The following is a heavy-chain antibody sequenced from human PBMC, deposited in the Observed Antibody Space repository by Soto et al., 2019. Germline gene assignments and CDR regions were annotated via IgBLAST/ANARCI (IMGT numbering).Heavy chain of an antibody. CDR1: GFTFSNAW. Sequence: GGSLRLSCAASGFTFSNAWMSWVRQAPGKGLEWVGRIKSKTDGGTTDYAAPVKGRFTISRDVSKNTLYLQMNSLKTEDTAVYYCTTNAYCSSTSCYYYYYYYMDVWGKGTTVTVSS. CDR3: TTNAYCSSTSCYYYYYYYMDV. J-gene: IGHJ6*03. V-gene: IGHV3-15*01. CDR2: IKSKTDGGTT. D-gene: IGHD2-2*01.